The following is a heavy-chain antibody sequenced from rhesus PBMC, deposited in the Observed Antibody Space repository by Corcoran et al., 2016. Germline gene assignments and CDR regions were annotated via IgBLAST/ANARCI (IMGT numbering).Heavy chain of an antibody. D-gene: IGHD6-25*01. CDR1: GYSTSSGYG. Sequence: QVQLQESGPGLVKPSETLSLTCAVPGYSTSSGYGWCWIRQPPGKGLEGIRYIGGSSGSTNHKPDLKSRVTISKEATKNQFSLKLGSVTAADTDVYYCARSHGSWAFDYWGQGVLVTVSS. CDR3: ARSHGSWAFDY. CDR2: IGGSSGST. V-gene: IGHV4-127*01. J-gene: IGHJ4*01.